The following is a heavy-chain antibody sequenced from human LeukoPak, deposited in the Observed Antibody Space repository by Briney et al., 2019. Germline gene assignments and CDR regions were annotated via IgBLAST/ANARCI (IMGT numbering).Heavy chain of an antibody. Sequence: ASVKVSCKASGYTFTGYYMHWVRQAPGQGLEWMGWINPNSGGTNYAQNFQGRVTMTRDTSISTAYMELSRLRSDDTAVYYCARCDFVWGNYRSRPILYFDYWGQGTLVTASS. CDR2: INPNSGGT. D-gene: IGHD3-16*02. CDR3: ARCDFVWGNYRSRPILYFDY. J-gene: IGHJ4*02. V-gene: IGHV1-2*02. CDR1: GYTFTGYY.